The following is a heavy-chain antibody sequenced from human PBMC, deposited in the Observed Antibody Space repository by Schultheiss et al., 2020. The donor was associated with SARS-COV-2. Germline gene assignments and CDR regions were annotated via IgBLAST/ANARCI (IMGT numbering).Heavy chain of an antibody. J-gene: IGHJ5*02. CDR2: ISSSGSTI. Sequence: GGSLRLSCAASGFTFSDYYMSWIRQAPGKGLEWVSYISSSGSTIYYADSVKGRFTISRDNSKNTLYLQMNSLRAEDTAVYYCARDLAARRYNWFDPWGQGTLVTVSS. V-gene: IGHV3-11*04. CDR3: ARDLAARRYNWFDP. CDR1: GFTFSDYY. D-gene: IGHD6-6*01.